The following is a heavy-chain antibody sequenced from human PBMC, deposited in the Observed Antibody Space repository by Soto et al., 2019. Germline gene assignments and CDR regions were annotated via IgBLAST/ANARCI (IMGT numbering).Heavy chain of an antibody. Sequence: SLRLSCAAPGFTFSNYGFHWVHQAPGKGLEWVAVIWYDGSKTYYVESVKGRFTISRDNSKNTLYLQMNSLRAEDTAVYCCARDLGSTNYYFDYWGLGTLVTVSS. D-gene: IGHD5-12*01. CDR1: GFTFSNYG. J-gene: IGHJ4*02. V-gene: IGHV3-33*01. CDR2: IWYDGSKT. CDR3: ARDLGSTNYYFDY.